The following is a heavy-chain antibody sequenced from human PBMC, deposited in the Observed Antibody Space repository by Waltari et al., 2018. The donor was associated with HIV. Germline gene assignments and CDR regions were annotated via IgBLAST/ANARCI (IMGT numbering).Heavy chain of an antibody. CDR1: VFNFSSYS. Sequence: EVQLVGSGGGLVKPGGSLRLSGAASVFNFSSYSMKWVRLAPGKGVDVVSSISSSSSYISYADSVKRRFTSSIDNAKNSLYLQMNSLRAEDTAVYYCARGQYKSGMDVWGQGTTVTVSS. V-gene: IGHV3-21*01. CDR3: ARGQYKSGMDV. D-gene: IGHD1-1*01. CDR2: ISSSSSYI. J-gene: IGHJ6*02.